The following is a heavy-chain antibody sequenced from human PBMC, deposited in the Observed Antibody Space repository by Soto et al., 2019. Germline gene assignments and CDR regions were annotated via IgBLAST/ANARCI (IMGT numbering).Heavy chain of an antibody. CDR3: ARDRVPITIFGVVTTHWFDP. CDR2: IIPIFGTA. V-gene: IGHV1-69*13. CDR1: GGTFSSYA. J-gene: IGHJ5*02. Sequence: SVKVSCKASGGTFSSYAISWVRQAPGQGLEWMGGIIPIFGTASYAQKFQGRVTITADESTSTAYMELSSLRSEDTAVYYCARDRVPITIFGVVTTHWFDPWGEGTLVTVSS. D-gene: IGHD3-3*01.